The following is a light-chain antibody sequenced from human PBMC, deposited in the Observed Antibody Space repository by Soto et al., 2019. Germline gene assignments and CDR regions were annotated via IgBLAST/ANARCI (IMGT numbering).Light chain of an antibody. Sequence: QSALTQPPSASGSPGQSVTISCTGTNSDVGGYNYVSWYQQHPGKAPKLMIYELSKRPSGVPDRFSGSKSGNTASLTVSGRPAEDEADYYCSSYAGSTNFVVFGGGTKLTVL. J-gene: IGLJ2*01. CDR1: NSDVGGYNY. CDR3: SSYAGSTNFVV. V-gene: IGLV2-8*01. CDR2: ELS.